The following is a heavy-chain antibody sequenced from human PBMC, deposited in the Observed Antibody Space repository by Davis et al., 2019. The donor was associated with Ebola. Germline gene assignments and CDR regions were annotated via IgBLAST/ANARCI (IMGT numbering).Heavy chain of an antibody. CDR2: IYYSGST. D-gene: IGHD3-3*01. V-gene: IGHV4-61*01. J-gene: IGHJ6*02. Sequence: MPSETLSLTCTVSGGSVSSGSYYWSWIRQPPGKGLEWIGYIYYSGSTNYNPSPKSRVTISVDTSKNQFSLKLSSVTAADTAVYYCARASSYDFWSGYYMVYYYGMDVWGQGTTVTVSS. CDR3: ARASSYDFWSGYYMVYYYGMDV. CDR1: GGSVSSGSYY.